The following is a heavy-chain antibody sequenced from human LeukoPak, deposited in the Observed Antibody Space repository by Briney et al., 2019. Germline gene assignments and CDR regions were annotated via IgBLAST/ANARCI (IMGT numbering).Heavy chain of an antibody. J-gene: IGHJ3*02. CDR3: ARDGGIMTPDAFDI. V-gene: IGHV3-48*03. CDR2: ISSSGSTI. Sequence: GGSLRLSCAASGFTFSSYEMNWVRQAPGKGLEWVSYISSSGSTIYYADSVKGRFTTSRDNAKNSLYLQMNSLRAEDTAVYYCARDGGIMTPDAFDIWGQGTMVTVSS. CDR1: GFTFSSYE. D-gene: IGHD3-16*01.